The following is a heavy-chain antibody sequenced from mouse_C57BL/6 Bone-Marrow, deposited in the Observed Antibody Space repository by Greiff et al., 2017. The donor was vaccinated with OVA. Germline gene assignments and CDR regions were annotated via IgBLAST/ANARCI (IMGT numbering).Heavy chain of an antibody. V-gene: IGHV1-19*01. J-gene: IGHJ1*03. Sequence: EVQLQQSGPVLVKPGASVKLSCKASGYTFTDYYMNWVKQSHGKSLEWIGVINPYNGGTSYHQKFKGKATLTVDKSSSTAYMELNSLTSEDSAVYYCARRVSGSSYGYFDVWGTGTTVTVSS. D-gene: IGHD1-1*01. CDR2: INPYNGGT. CDR3: ARRVSGSSYGYFDV. CDR1: GYTFTDYY.